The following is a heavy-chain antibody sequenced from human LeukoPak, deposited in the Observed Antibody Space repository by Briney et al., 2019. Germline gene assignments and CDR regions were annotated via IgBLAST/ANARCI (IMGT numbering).Heavy chain of an antibody. CDR2: IIPILGIA. D-gene: IGHD4-17*01. Sequence: ASVKVSCKASGGTFSSYAISWVRQAPGQGLEWMGRIIPILGIANYAQKFQGRVTITADKSTSTAYMELSSLRSEDTAVYYCARGYYGEQFDPWGQGTLVTVSS. CDR3: ARGYYGEQFDP. V-gene: IGHV1-69*04. CDR1: GGTFSSYA. J-gene: IGHJ5*02.